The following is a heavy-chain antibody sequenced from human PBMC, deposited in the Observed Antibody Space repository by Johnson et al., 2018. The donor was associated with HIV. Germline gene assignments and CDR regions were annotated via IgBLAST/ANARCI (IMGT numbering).Heavy chain of an antibody. Sequence: VQLVESGGGLIQPGGSLRLSCAASGFTVSSNYMSWVRQAPGKGLEWVSVIYSGGSIYYAVSVKGRFTISRDNSKNTLYLQMNSLRAEDTAVYYCAREAHYYDSSGLKRGAFDIWGQGTMVTVSS. CDR3: AREAHYYDSSGLKRGAFDI. V-gene: IGHV3-66*03. CDR1: GFTVSSNY. CDR2: IYSGGSI. J-gene: IGHJ3*02. D-gene: IGHD3-22*01.